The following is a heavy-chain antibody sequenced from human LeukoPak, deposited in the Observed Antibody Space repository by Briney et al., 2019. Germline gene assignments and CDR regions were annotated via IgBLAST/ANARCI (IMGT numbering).Heavy chain of an antibody. J-gene: IGHJ4*02. Sequence: GGSLRLSCAASGFTFSDYAMHWVRQAPGKGLEWVAVISKDGSDKYYPGSVRGRFTISRDNSKNTIYLQMDSLRAEDTAVYYCAKGSGSYSRNGPGYWGQGTLVTVSS. D-gene: IGHD1-26*01. V-gene: IGHV3-30-3*01. CDR3: AKGSGSYSRNGPGY. CDR1: GFTFSDYA. CDR2: ISKDGSDK.